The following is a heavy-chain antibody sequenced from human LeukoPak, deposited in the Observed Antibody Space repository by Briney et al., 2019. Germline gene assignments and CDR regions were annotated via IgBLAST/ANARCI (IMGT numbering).Heavy chain of an antibody. J-gene: IGHJ3*02. V-gene: IGHV4-39*07. Sequence: PSETLSLTCTVSGGSISSSSYYWGWIRQPPGKGLEWIGDISHSGSTNYKPSLKSRVTISVDMSKNQFSLKLSSVTAADTAVYYCARGGIWSAPSLAAFDIWGQGTMVTVSS. CDR2: ISHSGST. D-gene: IGHD3-3*01. CDR1: GGSISSSSYY. CDR3: ARGGIWSAPSLAAFDI.